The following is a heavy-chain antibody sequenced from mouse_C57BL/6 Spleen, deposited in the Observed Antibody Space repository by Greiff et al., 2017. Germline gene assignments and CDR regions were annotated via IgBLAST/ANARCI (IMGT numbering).Heavy chain of an antibody. D-gene: IGHD2-5*01. CDR1: GYAFSSSW. CDR2: IYPGDGDT. CDR3: ARSYSNDFDY. Sequence: VQLQQSGPELVKPGASVKISCKASGYAFSSSWMNWVKQRPGKGLEWIGRIYPGDGDTNYNGKFKGKATLTADKSSSTAYMQLSSLTSEDSAVYFCARSYSNDFDYWGQGTTLTVSS. J-gene: IGHJ2*01. V-gene: IGHV1-82*01.